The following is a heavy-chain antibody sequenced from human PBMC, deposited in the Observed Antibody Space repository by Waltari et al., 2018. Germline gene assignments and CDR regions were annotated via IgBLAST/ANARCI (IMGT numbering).Heavy chain of an antibody. D-gene: IGHD3-3*01. CDR3: ARDPLDDFWSGYYQDWYFDL. CDR2: INHSGST. V-gene: IGHV4-34*01. Sequence: QVQLQQWGAGLLKPSETLSLTCAVYGGSFSGYYWSWIRQPPGKGLEWIGEINHSGSTNYNPSLKSRVTISVDTSKNQFSLKLSSVTAADTAVYYCARDPLDDFWSGYYQDWYFDLWGRGTLVTVSS. CDR1: GGSFSGYY. J-gene: IGHJ2*01.